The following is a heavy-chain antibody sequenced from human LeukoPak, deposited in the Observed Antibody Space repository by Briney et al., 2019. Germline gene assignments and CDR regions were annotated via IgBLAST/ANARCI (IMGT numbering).Heavy chain of an antibody. D-gene: IGHD7-27*01. CDR2: IIPIFGTA. J-gene: IGHJ4*02. CDR1: GYTFTSYY. Sequence: ASVKVSCKASGYTFTSYYMHWVRQAPGQGLEWMGGIIPIFGTANYAQKFQGRVTITADESTSTAYMELSSLRSEDTAVYYCARAPQLGTRGYFDYWGQGTLVTVSS. V-gene: IGHV1-69*13. CDR3: ARAPQLGTRGYFDY.